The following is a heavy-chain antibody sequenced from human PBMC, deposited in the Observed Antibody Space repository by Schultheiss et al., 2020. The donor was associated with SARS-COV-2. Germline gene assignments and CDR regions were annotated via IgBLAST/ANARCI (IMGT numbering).Heavy chain of an antibody. V-gene: IGHV3-9*01. Sequence: GGSLRLSCAASGFTFDDYAMHWVRQAPGKGLEWVSGISWNSGTIGYVDSVKGRFTISRDNAKNTLYLQMNSLRAEDTAVYYCAREFYYDILTGYYKGDPLDYWGQGTLVTVSS. D-gene: IGHD3-9*01. J-gene: IGHJ4*02. CDR2: ISWNSGTI. CDR3: AREFYYDILTGYYKGDPLDY. CDR1: GFTFDDYA.